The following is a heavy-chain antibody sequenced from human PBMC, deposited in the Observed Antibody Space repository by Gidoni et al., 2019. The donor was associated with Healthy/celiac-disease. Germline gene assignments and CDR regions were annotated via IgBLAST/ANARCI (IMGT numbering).Heavy chain of an antibody. CDR1: GFTFSTAW. CDR3: TTGRG. V-gene: IGHV3-15*07. Sequence: EVQLVEAGGGLVKSGGSLRLSCAASGFTFSTAWMNWVRQAPWKGLEWSGRIKSKTEGGTTDYAAPVKGRFTISRDDSKNTRYLQMNSLKTEDTAMYYCTTGRGWGQGTPVTVSS. CDR2: IKSKTEGGTT. J-gene: IGHJ4*02.